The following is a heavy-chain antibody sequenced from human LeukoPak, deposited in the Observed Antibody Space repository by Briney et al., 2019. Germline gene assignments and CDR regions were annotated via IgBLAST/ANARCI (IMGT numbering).Heavy chain of an antibody. V-gene: IGHV3-23*01. CDR1: GFTFSSYA. CDR2: ISGSGGST. CDR3: AKDRTVTQSPPIDY. J-gene: IGHJ4*02. D-gene: IGHD4-23*01. Sequence: GGSLRLSCAASGFTFSSYAMSWVRQAPGKGLEWVSAISGSGGSTYYADSVKGRFTISRDNSKNTLYLQMNSLRAEDTAVYYCAKDRTVTQSPPIDYWGQGTLVTVFS.